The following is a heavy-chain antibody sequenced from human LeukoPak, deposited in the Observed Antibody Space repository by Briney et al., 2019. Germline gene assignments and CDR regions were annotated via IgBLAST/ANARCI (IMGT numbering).Heavy chain of an antibody. CDR1: EATFSSYA. CDR2: IIPIFGTA. CDR3: ASTSSDWLSYYYYYYMDV. Sequence: SVKVCCKASEATFSSYAISWGRQAPGQGLGWMGRIIPIFGTANYAQKFQGRVTITTDESTSTAYMELSSLRSEDTAVYYCASTSSDWLSYYYYYYMDVWGKGTTVTVSS. V-gene: IGHV1-69*05. D-gene: IGHD3-9*01. J-gene: IGHJ6*03.